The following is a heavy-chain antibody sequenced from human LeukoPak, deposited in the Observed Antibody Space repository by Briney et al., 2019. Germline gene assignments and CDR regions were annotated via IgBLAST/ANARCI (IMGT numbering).Heavy chain of an antibody. Sequence: SETLSLTCTVSGGSISSYYWTWIPQSAGKGLGGIGRINTSGSTNYNPSLRSRVTMSVNTSKNQFSLKLTSVSAADTAVYSCARESGNPGSVHPWGQGTMVTVSS. CDR2: INTSGST. CDR3: ARESGNPGSVHP. J-gene: IGHJ5*02. D-gene: IGHD6-25*01. V-gene: IGHV4-4*07. CDR1: GGSISSYY.